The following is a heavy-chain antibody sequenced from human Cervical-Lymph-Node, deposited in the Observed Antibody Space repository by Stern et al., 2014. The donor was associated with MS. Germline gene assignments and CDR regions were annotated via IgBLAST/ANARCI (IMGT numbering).Heavy chain of an antibody. V-gene: IGHV2-70*04. CDR1: GFSLSTPEMR. J-gene: IGHJ3*02. D-gene: IGHD2-15*01. CDR2: LDWDDHK. CDR3: ARIVVAATEGDAFDI. Sequence: QVTLRESGPALVKPTQTLTLTCTFSGFSLSTPEMRVTWIRQPPGKALEWLARLDWDDHKFYSTSLKTRLTISKDTSKNQVVLTMTNMDPVDTATYYCARIVVAATEGDAFDIWGQGTMVTVSS.